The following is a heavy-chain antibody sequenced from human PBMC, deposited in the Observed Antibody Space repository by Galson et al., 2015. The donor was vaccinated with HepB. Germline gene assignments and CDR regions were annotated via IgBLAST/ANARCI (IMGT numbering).Heavy chain of an antibody. D-gene: IGHD3-3*01. Sequence: SETLSLTCTVSGGSIGSISYYWAWLRQPPGKGLEWIANIYFSGSSNYNPSLKSRVTISVDTSKNQLSLKLTSVTAADTAVYYCARQPLGRFLEWLPYDYWGQGTWSPSPQ. J-gene: IGHJ4*02. CDR2: IYFSGSS. V-gene: IGHV4-39*01. CDR3: ARQPLGRFLEWLPYDY. CDR1: GGSIGSISYY.